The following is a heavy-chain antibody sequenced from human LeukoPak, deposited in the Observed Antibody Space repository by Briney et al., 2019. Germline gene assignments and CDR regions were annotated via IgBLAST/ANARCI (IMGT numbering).Heavy chain of an antibody. Sequence: SETLSLTCAVYGEXLSKYYWTWIRQSPGKGLKWIGEINHRGSTNLNPSLKSRVTLSVDTSKHQFSLKLTSMTAADAAVYYCASSVGSTDYWGQGTLVTVSS. J-gene: IGHJ4*02. V-gene: IGHV4-34*01. CDR2: INHRGST. CDR3: ASSVGSTDY. CDR1: GEXLSKYY. D-gene: IGHD1-26*01.